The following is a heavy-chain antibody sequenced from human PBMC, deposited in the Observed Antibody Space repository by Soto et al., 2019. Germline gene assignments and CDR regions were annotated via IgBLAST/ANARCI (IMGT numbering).Heavy chain of an antibody. CDR3: ARHHGSPGSYFGLDV. CDR1: GYSFTSYW. V-gene: IGHV5-51*01. Sequence: GESLKISCKGSGYSFTSYWINWVRQMPGKGLEWMGIIYPGDSDTRYSPSFQGQVTISADKSIDTAYLQWRSLKASDTAVYYCARHHGSPGSYFGLDVWGQGTTVAVSS. CDR2: IYPGDSDT. D-gene: IGHD6-13*01. J-gene: IGHJ6*02.